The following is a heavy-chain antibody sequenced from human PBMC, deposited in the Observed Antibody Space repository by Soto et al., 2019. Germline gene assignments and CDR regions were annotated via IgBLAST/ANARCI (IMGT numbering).Heavy chain of an antibody. CDR2: ISSSGSTI. D-gene: IGHD7-27*01. CDR3: ARGVLGIWVAVDY. V-gene: IGHV3-48*03. CDR1: GFTFSSYE. Sequence: EVQLVESGGGLVQPGGSLRLSCAASGFTFSSYEMNWVRQAPGKGLEWVSYISSSGSTIYYADSVKGRFTISRDNAKNSLYLQMNSLRAEDTAVYYCARGVLGIWVAVDYWGQGTLVTVSS. J-gene: IGHJ4*02.